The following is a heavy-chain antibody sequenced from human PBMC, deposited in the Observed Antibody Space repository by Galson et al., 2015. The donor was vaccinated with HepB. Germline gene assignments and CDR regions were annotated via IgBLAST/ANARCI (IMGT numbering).Heavy chain of an antibody. D-gene: IGHD6-19*01. CDR3: AKVFPEKTDGWYRQALYYFDS. CDR1: GFTFSYYA. V-gene: IGHV3-23*01. J-gene: IGHJ4*02. CDR2: ITPSGDNT. Sequence: LRLSCAASGFTFSYYAMSRVRQAPGKGLEWVSAITPSGDNTYSADSMKGRFTISRDNSQNTLFLQMNSLRADDTAIYFCAKVFPEKTDGWYRQALYYFDSWGQGTRVTVSS.